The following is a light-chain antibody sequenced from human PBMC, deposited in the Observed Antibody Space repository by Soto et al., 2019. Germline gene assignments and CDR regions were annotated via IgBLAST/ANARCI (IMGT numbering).Light chain of an antibody. CDR2: GAS. CDR1: QSVSNN. Sequence: EIVLTQSPGTLSLSPGERATLSCRASQSVSNNYLAWYQQKPGQAPRLLIYGASNRATGIPDRFSGSWSGPEFTLTISSLQSEDFAVYYCQQYNNWITFGQGTRLEI. V-gene: IGKV3D-15*01. CDR3: QQYNNWIT. J-gene: IGKJ5*01.